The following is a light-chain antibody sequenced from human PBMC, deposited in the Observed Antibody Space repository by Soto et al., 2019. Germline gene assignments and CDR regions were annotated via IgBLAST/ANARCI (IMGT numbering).Light chain of an antibody. CDR3: QQLHSYPIT. J-gene: IGKJ5*01. Sequence: DMQLTPSPPFLSASVGDRVTISCRASQDMNTYIAWYQQTPGKAPKLLIYGASTLQSGVPSRFRGSESGAVFTLTISSLQPEEWATYDCQQLHSYPITFGQGTRLEIK. V-gene: IGKV1-9*01. CDR2: GAS. CDR1: QDMNTY.